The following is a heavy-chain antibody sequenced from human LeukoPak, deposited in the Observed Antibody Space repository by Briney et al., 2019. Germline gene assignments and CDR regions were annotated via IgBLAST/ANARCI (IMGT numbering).Heavy chain of an antibody. CDR2: ISYDGSNK. V-gene: IGHV3-30-3*01. CDR3: APREYQLLPLGY. Sequence: GGSPRLSCAASGFTFSSYAMPWVRQAPGKGLEWVAVISYDGSNKYYADSVKGRFTISRDNSKNTLYLQMNSLRAEDTAVYYCAPREYQLLPLGYWGQGTLVTVSS. CDR1: GFTFSSYA. D-gene: IGHD2-2*01. J-gene: IGHJ4*02.